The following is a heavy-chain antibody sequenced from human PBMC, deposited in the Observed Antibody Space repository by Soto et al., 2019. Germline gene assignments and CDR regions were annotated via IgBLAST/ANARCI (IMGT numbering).Heavy chain of an antibody. Sequence: QVQLQESGPGLVKPSQTLSLTCTVSGGSISSGDYHWSWIRQPPGKGLEWIGFVYYTGNTYYNPSRKSRVTISVDTSQNQFSLKLSSVTAADTAVYSCARSGFWSGYYTEYWGQGTLVTVSS. CDR1: GGSISSGDYH. D-gene: IGHD3-3*01. CDR3: ARSGFWSGYYTEY. V-gene: IGHV4-30-4*08. J-gene: IGHJ4*02. CDR2: VYYTGNT.